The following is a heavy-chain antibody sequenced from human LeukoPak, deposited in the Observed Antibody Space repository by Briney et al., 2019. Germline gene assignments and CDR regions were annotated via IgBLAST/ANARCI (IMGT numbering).Heavy chain of an antibody. CDR1: GGSISSGDYY. V-gene: IGHV4-30-4*01. D-gene: IGHD2-15*01. CDR2: IYYSGST. Sequence: SEALSLTCTVSGGSISSGDYYWSWIRQPPGKGLEWIGYIYYSGSTYYNPSLKSRVTISVDTSKNQFSLRLSSVTAADTAVYYCAREVAYFDYWGQGTLVTVSS. J-gene: IGHJ4*02. CDR3: AREVAYFDY.